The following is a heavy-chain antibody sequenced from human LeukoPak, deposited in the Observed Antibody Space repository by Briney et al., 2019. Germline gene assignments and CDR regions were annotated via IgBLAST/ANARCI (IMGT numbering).Heavy chain of an antibody. V-gene: IGHV4-34*01. D-gene: IGHD3-22*01. CDR3: ASVYDSSGYYPF. CDR2: ISHSGST. Sequence: SETLSLTCAVYGGSFSGYYWSWIRQPPGKGLEWIGEISHSGSTNYNPSLKSRVTISVDTSKNQFSLKLSSVTAADTAVYYCASVYDSSGYYPFWGQGTLVTVSS. CDR1: GGSFSGYY. J-gene: IGHJ4*02.